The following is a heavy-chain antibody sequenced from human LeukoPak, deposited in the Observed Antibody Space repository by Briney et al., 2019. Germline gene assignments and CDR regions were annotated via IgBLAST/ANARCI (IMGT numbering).Heavy chain of an antibody. D-gene: IGHD6-19*01. V-gene: IGHV3-74*01. CDR1: GFTFSSYL. J-gene: IGHJ4*02. Sequence: PGGSLRLSCAASGFTFSSYLMHWVRQAPGKGLVWVSRINSDGSRITYADSVKGRFTISRDNAKNTLHLQMNSLRAEDTAVYYCARDVQAGPGYWGQGTLVTVSS. CDR3: ARDVQAGPGY. CDR2: INSDGSRI.